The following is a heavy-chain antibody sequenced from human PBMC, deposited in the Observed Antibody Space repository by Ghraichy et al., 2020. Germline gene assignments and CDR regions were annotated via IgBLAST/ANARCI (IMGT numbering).Heavy chain of an antibody. CDR2: INHSGST. Sequence: ESLNISCAVYGGSFSTYYWSWIRQPPGKGLEWIGEINHSGSTNYNPSLKSRVTISVDTSKNQFSLKLSSVTAADTAVYYCARVFVGCSGGSCYLGSYNWFDPWGQGTLVTVSS. CDR3: ARVFVGCSGGSCYLGSYNWFDP. V-gene: IGHV4-34*01. D-gene: IGHD2-15*01. CDR1: GGSFSTYY. J-gene: IGHJ5*02.